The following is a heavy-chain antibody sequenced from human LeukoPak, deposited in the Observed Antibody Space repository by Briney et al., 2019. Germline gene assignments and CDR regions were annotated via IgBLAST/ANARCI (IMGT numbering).Heavy chain of an antibody. J-gene: IGHJ4*02. CDR1: GFTFSSYE. CDR2: ISSSGSTI. CDR3: AKIAGHDHRDY. Sequence: GGSLRLSCAASGFTFSSYEMNWVRQAPGKGLEWVSYISSSGSTIYYADSVKGRFTISRDNSKNTLYLQMNTLRGDDTAVYYCAKIAGHDHRDYWGQGTQVTVSS. D-gene: IGHD1-14*01. V-gene: IGHV3-48*03.